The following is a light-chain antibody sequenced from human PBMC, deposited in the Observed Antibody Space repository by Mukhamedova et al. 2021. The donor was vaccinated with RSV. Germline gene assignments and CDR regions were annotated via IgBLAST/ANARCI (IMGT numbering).Light chain of an antibody. CDR3: STWDYSLSAVV. J-gene: IGLJ2*01. CDR2: GNS. Sequence: GSYAVGWYQQISHGAPKTVMFGNSLPSGIPDRFSGSKSGTTASLTISGLQPEDEADYYCSTWDYSLSAVVFGGWTKLTVL. CDR1: GSYA. V-gene: IGLV1-44*01.